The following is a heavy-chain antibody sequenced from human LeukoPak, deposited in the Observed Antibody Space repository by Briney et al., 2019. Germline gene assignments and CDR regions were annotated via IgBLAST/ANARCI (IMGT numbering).Heavy chain of an antibody. Sequence: KTSETLSLTCTVSGASISSFYWNWIRQSPGKGLEWIGFIHVSGGTSYDPSLKSRVTISIDTSKNQFSLRLNSVTAADTAVYYCAKGTSTVVTPNYYYYYSMDVWGKGTTVIVSS. CDR1: GASISSFY. CDR2: IHVSGGT. J-gene: IGHJ6*03. D-gene: IGHD4-23*01. V-gene: IGHV4-4*09. CDR3: AKGTSTVVTPNYYYYYSMDV.